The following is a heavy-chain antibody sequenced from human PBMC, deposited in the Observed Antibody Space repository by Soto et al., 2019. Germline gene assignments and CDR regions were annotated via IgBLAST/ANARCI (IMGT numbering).Heavy chain of an antibody. CDR2: IGGSGT. D-gene: IGHD2-2*01. Sequence: GGSLSLSCAASGFTFSSYAMSWVRQAPGKGLEWVSTIGGSGTYYADSVKGRFTISRDNSKNTLYLQMDSLRAEDTAIYYCVKGTTNLDYWGQGALVTVSS. CDR3: VKGTTNLDY. J-gene: IGHJ4*02. CDR1: GFTFSSYA. V-gene: IGHV3-23*01.